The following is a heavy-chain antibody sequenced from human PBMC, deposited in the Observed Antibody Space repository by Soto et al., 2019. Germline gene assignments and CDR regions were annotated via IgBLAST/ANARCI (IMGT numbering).Heavy chain of an antibody. Sequence: EVQLLESGGGLVQPGGSLRLSCAASGFTFSSYAMNWVRQAPGKGLEWVSAISGSGGSIYYADSVKGRFTISRDNSKNMLLLQMNSLRAEDTAVYYCSKTTTARIAVAPRGLFDYWGQGTLVTVSS. V-gene: IGHV3-23*01. CDR2: ISGSGGSI. CDR1: GFTFSSYA. CDR3: SKTTTARIAVAPRGLFDY. D-gene: IGHD6-19*01. J-gene: IGHJ4*02.